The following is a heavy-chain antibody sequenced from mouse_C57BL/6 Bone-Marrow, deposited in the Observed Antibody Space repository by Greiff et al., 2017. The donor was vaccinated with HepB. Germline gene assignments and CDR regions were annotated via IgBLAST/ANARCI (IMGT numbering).Heavy chain of an antibody. J-gene: IGHJ1*03. CDR1: GYTFTSYW. V-gene: IGHV1-72*01. CDR3: ARWSQASYYGSPYWYFDV. D-gene: IGHD1-1*01. Sequence: QVQLQQPGAELVKPGASVKLSCKASGYTFTSYWMHWVKQRPGRGLEWIGRIDPNSGGTKYNEKFKSKATLTVDKPSSTAYMQLSSLTSEDSAVYYCARWSQASYYGSPYWYFDVWGTGTTVTVSS. CDR2: IDPNSGGT.